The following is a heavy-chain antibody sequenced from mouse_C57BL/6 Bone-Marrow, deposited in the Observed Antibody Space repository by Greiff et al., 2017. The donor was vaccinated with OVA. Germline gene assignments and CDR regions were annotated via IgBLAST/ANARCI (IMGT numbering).Heavy chain of an antibody. CDR2: INPYNGGT. V-gene: IGHV1-19*01. J-gene: IGHJ1*03. CDR3: AGYHWYFDV. CDR1: GYTFTDYY. Sequence: VHVKQSGPVLVKPGASVKMSCKASGYTFTDYYMNWVKQSHGKSLEWIGVINPYNGGTSYNQKFKGKATLTVDKSSSTAYMELNSLTSEDSAVYYCAGYHWYFDVWGTGTTVTVSS. D-gene: IGHD2-2*01.